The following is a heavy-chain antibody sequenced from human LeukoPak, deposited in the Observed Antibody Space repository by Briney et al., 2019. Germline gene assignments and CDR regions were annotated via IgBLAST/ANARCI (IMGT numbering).Heavy chain of an antibody. CDR2: ISSSSSYI. Sequence: PGGSLRLSCAASGFTFSSYSMNWVRQAPGKGLEWVSSISSSSSYIYYADSAKGRFTISRDNAKNSLYLQMNSLRAEDTAVYYCARDHQAKITMIVVYAFDIWGQGTMVTVSS. CDR3: ARDHQAKITMIVVYAFDI. J-gene: IGHJ3*02. D-gene: IGHD3-22*01. V-gene: IGHV3-21*01. CDR1: GFTFSSYS.